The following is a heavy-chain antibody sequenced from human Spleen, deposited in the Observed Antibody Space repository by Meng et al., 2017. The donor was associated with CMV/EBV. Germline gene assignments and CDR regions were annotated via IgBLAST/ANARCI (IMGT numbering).Heavy chain of an antibody. D-gene: IGHD3-3*01. CDR3: ARSLYYDFWTDYYGNFDY. V-gene: IGHV1-2*02. J-gene: IGHJ4*02. CDR2: INPKTGAT. Sequence: ASVKVSCKASGYTFSDYYIQWVRQAPGQGLEWMGWINPKTGATKYAQNFQGRVTMTRDTSINTAYMELSRLTSDDTAVYYCARSLYYDFWTDYYGNFDYWGQGTLVTVSS. CDR1: GYTFSDYY.